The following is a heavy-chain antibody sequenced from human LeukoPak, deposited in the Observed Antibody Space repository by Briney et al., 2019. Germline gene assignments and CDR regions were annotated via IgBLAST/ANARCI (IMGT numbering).Heavy chain of an antibody. CDR2: ITWNGGTI. J-gene: IGHJ4*02. CDR1: GFSFDDFT. V-gene: IGHV3-9*01. Sequence: GGSLRLSCAASGFSFDDFTMHWVRQAPGKGLEWVSGITWNGGTIDYADSVKGRFTISRDNAKNSLYLQMNSLRAEDTALYYCATRYASWPRADYWGQGTLVTVSS. CDR3: ATRYASWPRADY. D-gene: IGHD3-16*01.